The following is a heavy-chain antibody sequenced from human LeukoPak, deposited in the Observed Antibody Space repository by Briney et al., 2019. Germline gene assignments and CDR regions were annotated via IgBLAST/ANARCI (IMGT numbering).Heavy chain of an antibody. Sequence: GASVKVSCKASGGTFSSYAISWVRQAPGQGLEWMGGIIPIFGTANYAQKFQGRVTITADKSTSTAYMELSSLRSEDTAVYYCASPRHGLYSSGWSVFDYWGQGTLVTVSS. D-gene: IGHD6-19*01. CDR1: GGTFSSYA. CDR3: ASPRHGLYSSGWSVFDY. CDR2: IIPIFGTA. V-gene: IGHV1-69*06. J-gene: IGHJ4*02.